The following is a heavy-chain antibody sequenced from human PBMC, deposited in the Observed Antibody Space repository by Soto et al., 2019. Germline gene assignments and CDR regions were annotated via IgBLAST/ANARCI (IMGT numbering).Heavy chain of an antibody. CDR2: IWYDGSNK. D-gene: IGHD6-6*01. Sequence: PGGSLRLSCAASGFTFSSYGMHWVRQAPGKGLEWVAVIWYDGSNKYYADSVKGRFTISRDNSKNTLYLQMNSLRAEDTAVYYCAREPLVRQNYYYYYGMDVWGQGTTVTVSS. J-gene: IGHJ6*02. V-gene: IGHV3-33*01. CDR3: AREPLVRQNYYYYYGMDV. CDR1: GFTFSSYG.